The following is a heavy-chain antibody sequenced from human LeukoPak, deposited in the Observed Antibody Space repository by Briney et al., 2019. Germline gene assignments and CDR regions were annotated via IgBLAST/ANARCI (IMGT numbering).Heavy chain of an antibody. V-gene: IGHV1-8*01. J-gene: IGHJ4*02. D-gene: IGHD3-22*01. CDR1: GYTFTSYD. Sequence: ASVKVSCKASGYTFTSYDINWVRQATGQGLEWMGWMNPNSGNTGYAQKFQGRVTMTRNTSISTAYMELSSLRAEDTAVYYCVRGPSDSSLPGYWGQGTLVTVSS. CDR3: VRGPSDSSLPGY. CDR2: MNPNSGNT.